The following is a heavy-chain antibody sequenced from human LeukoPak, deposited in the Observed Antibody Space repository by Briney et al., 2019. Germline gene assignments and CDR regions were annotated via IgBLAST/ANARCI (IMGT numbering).Heavy chain of an antibody. V-gene: IGHV4-34*01. CDR3: ARGHYCGSTSCYWFDP. Sequence: PLETLSLTCAVYGGSFSGYYWSWIRQPPGKGLEWIGEINHSGSTNYNPSLKSRVAISVDTSKNQFSLKLSSVTAADTAVYYCARGHYCGSTSCYWFDPWGQGTLVTVSS. D-gene: IGHD2-2*01. CDR1: GGSFSGYY. CDR2: INHSGST. J-gene: IGHJ5*02.